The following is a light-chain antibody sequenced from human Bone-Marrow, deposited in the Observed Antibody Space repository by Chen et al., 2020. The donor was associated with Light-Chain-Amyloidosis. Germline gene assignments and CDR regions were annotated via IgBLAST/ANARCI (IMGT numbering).Light chain of an antibody. CDR1: NIGSTS. Sequence: VSVAPGRTATIACGGNNIGSTSVHWYQQTPGQAPLLVVYDDSDRPSGIPERLSGSNSGNTATLTISRVEAGDEADYYCQVWDRSSDRPVFGGGTKLTVL. V-gene: IGLV3-21*02. CDR3: QVWDRSSDRPV. J-gene: IGLJ3*02. CDR2: DDS.